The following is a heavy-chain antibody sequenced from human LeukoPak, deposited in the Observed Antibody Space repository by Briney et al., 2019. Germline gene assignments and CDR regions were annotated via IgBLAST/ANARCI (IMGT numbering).Heavy chain of an antibody. CDR1: GFTFSNYG. V-gene: IGHV3-23*01. CDR2: ISGSGGST. D-gene: IGHD3-10*01. CDR3: AKSGPYYFGSGSYYNAYYYMDV. J-gene: IGHJ6*03. Sequence: GGSLRHSCAASGFTFSNYGMSWVRQAPGKGLEWVSAISGSGGSTYYADSVKGRFTISRDNSKNTLYLQMNSLRAEDTAVYYCAKSGPYYFGSGSYYNAYYYMDVWGKGTTVTISS.